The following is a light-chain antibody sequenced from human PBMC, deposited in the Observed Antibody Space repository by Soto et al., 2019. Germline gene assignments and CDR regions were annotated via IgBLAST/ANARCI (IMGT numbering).Light chain of an antibody. CDR2: DVI. CDR1: RMDVGGYDY. V-gene: IGLV2-14*01. CDR3: SSYTRSSISV. J-gene: IGLJ1*01. Sequence: QSALTQPASVSGPPGQSIPTPCTGTRMDVGGYDYVSWYQRHPGKAPTLLIYDVINRPSGVSFRFSGSKSGNTASLTISGLQAEDEAEYYCSSYTRSSISVFGTGTKLTVL.